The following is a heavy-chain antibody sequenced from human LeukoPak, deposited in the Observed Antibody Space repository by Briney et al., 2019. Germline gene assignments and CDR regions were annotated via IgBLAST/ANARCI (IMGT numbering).Heavy chain of an antibody. V-gene: IGHV3-48*03. CDR3: ARETPPVGGSHDDYDY. D-gene: IGHD1-26*01. J-gene: IGHJ4*02. CDR1: GFTFSSYE. Sequence: PGGSLRLSCAASGFTFSSYEMNWVRQAPGKGLEWVSYISSSGSTIYYADSVKGRFTISRDNAKNSLYLQMNSLRAEDTAVYYCARETPPVGGSHDDYDYWGQGTPVTVSS. CDR2: ISSSGSTI.